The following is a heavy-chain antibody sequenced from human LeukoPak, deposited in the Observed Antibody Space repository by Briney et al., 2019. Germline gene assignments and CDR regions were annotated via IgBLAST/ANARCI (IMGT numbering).Heavy chain of an antibody. CDR3: AGDYYDILTGYYPHFDY. V-gene: IGHV4-59*01. Sequence: SETLPLTCTVSGGSISSYYWSWIRQPPGKGLEWIGYIYYSGSTNYNPSLKSRVTVSVDTSKNQFSLKLSSVTAADTAVYYCAGDYYDILTGYYPHFDYWGQGTLVTVSS. D-gene: IGHD3-9*01. CDR2: IYYSGST. CDR1: GGSISSYY. J-gene: IGHJ4*02.